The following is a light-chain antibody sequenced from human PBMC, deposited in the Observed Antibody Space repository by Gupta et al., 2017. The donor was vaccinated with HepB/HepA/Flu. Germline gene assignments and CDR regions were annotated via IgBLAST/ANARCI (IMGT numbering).Light chain of an antibody. CDR1: QSVSSY. CDR3: QQHSNWPPIT. J-gene: IGKJ5*01. CDR2: DAS. V-gene: IGKV3-11*01. Sequence: EIVLTQSPATLSLSPGERTTLSCRASQSVSSYLAWYQQKPGQAPRLLIYDASNRDTGIPVRFSGSGCGTDFTLTISSREPEDFAVYYCQQHSNWPPITFGQGTQLEIK.